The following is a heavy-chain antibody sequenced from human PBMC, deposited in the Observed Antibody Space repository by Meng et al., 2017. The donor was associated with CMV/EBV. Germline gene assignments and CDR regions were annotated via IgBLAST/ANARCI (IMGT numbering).Heavy chain of an antibody. J-gene: IGHJ4*02. CDR3: ARGSRLRFLEWLLYGRGYFDY. CDR1: GYSISTGYY. CDR2: INHSGGT. V-gene: IGHV4-34*01. D-gene: IGHD3-3*01. Sequence: SETLSLTCAVSGYSISTGYYWGWIRQPPGKGLEWIGEINHSGGTNYNPSLKSRVTISVDTSKNQFSLKLSSVTAADTAVYYCARGSRLRFLEWLLYGRGYFDYWGQGTLVTVSS.